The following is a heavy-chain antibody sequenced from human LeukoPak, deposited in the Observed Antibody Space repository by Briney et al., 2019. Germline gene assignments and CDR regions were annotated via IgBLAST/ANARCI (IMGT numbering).Heavy chain of an antibody. CDR1: GGSISSSSYY. D-gene: IGHD3-10*01. CDR3: ARHLSDYYGSGSYYNS. CDR2: IYYSGST. J-gene: IGHJ4*02. Sequence: SETPSLTCTVSGGSISSSSYYWGWIRQPPGKGLEWIGSIYYSGSTYYNPSLKSRVTISVDTSKNQFSLKLSSVTAAGTAVYYCARHLSDYYGSGSYYNSWGQGTLVTVSS. V-gene: IGHV4-39*01.